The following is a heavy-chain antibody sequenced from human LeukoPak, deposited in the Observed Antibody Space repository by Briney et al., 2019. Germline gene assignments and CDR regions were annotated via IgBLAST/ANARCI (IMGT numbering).Heavy chain of an antibody. CDR3: ARAIVVVPAVGFDY. CDR2: IYYSGST. Sequence: SETLSLTCTVSGGSIGSYYWSWIRQPPGKGLEWIGYIYYSGSTNYNPSLKSRVTISVDTSKNQFSLKLSSVTAADTAVYYCARAIVVVPAVGFDYWGQGTLVTVSS. D-gene: IGHD2-2*01. V-gene: IGHV4-59*01. CDR1: GGSIGSYY. J-gene: IGHJ4*02.